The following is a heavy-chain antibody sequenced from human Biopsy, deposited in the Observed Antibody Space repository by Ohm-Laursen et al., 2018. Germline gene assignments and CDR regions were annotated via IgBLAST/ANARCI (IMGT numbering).Heavy chain of an antibody. J-gene: IGHJ5*02. CDR3: ARFIVPSLHCSNGVCPIRWFDP. CDR2: VHHDGRA. V-gene: IGHV4-34*01. Sequence: SDTLSLTWPVYGGTYSGYYWSWIRQPPGKGLEWIGEVHHDGRANYNPSLKSRVTISGDMSKKQFSLKLSGVTAADTAVYYCARFIVPSLHCSNGVCPIRWFDPWGQGTLVTVFS. D-gene: IGHD2-2*01. CDR1: GGTYSGYY.